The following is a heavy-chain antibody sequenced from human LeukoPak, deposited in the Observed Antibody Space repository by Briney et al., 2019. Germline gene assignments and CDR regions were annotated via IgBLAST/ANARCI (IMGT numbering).Heavy chain of an antibody. D-gene: IGHD5-24*01. J-gene: IGHJ3*01. CDR1: GFTFSSYA. CDR3: AKLRAAGATMLGDASDL. V-gene: IGHV3-23*01. Sequence: PGGSLRLSCAASGFTFSSYAMHWVRRAPGKGLEWVSAISGSGVRTYYADSVKGRLTISRDNSKSTLYLQMRSLRADDTAVYYCAKLRAAGATMLGDASDLWGQGTMVTVSS. CDR2: ISGSGVRT.